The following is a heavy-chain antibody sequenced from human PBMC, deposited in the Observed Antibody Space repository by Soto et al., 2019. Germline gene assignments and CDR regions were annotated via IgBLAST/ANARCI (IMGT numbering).Heavy chain of an antibody. CDR3: AREAFGQNYYYYGMDV. D-gene: IGHD3-16*01. J-gene: IGHJ6*02. CDR1: GGTFSSYT. V-gene: IGHV1-69*08. CDR2: IIPILGIA. Sequence: QVQLVQSGAEVKKPGSSVKVSCKASGGTFSSYTISWVRQAPGQGLEWMGRIIPILGIANYAQKFQGRVTITAEKSTSTAYKERSSLRSEDTAVYYCAREAFGQNYYYYGMDVWGQGTTVTVSS.